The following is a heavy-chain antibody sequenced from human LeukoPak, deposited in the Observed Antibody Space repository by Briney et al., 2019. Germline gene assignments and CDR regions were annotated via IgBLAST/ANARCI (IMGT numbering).Heavy chain of an antibody. Sequence: SETLSLTCAVYGGSFSGYYWTWIRQPPGKGLEWIGEINHSGTTNYNPSLKSRVTISVDTSKNQFSLKLSSVTAADTAVYYCARSDDSSGYSDSWGRGTLVTVSS. CDR1: GGSFSGYY. J-gene: IGHJ4*02. CDR2: INHSGTT. V-gene: IGHV4-34*01. D-gene: IGHD3-22*01. CDR3: ARSDDSSGYSDS.